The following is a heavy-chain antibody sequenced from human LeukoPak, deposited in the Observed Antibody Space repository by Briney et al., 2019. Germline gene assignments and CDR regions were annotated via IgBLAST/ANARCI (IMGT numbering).Heavy chain of an antibody. Sequence: PGGSLRLSCAASGFTFSSNYMSWVRQAPGKGLEWVSVIYSGGSTYYADSVKGRFTISRDNSKNTLYLQMNSLRAEDTAVYYCARDRRNYDSSGYYFDYWGQGTLVTVSS. CDR3: ARDRRNYDSSGYYFDY. D-gene: IGHD3-22*01. V-gene: IGHV3-66*01. CDR2: IYSGGST. J-gene: IGHJ4*02. CDR1: GFTFSSNY.